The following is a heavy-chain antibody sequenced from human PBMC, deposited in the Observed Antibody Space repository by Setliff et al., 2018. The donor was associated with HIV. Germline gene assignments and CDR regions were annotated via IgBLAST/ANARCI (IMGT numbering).Heavy chain of an antibody. CDR3: ARVLHSGYDFWSGQRRYWFDP. CDR1: GGSISSYY. Sequence: KPSETLSLTCTVSGGSISSYYWSWIRQPAGKGLEWIGRIFSSGSTSYNSSLKSRVTMSVDTSKNQFSLKLSSVTAADTAVYYCARVLHSGYDFWSGQRRYWFDPWGQGTLVTVSS. J-gene: IGHJ5*02. V-gene: IGHV4-4*07. D-gene: IGHD3-3*01. CDR2: IFSSGST.